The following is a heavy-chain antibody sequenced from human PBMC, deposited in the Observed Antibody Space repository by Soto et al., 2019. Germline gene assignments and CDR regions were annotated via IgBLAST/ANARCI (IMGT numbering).Heavy chain of an antibody. Sequence: PSETLSLTCTVSGGSISSSSYYWGWIRQPPGKGLEWIGSIYYSGSTNYNPSLKSRVTISVDTSKNQFSLKLSSVTAADTAVYYCARHVWGTYGSGPFDYWGQGTLVTVSS. D-gene: IGHD3-10*01. CDR1: GGSISSSSYY. CDR2: IYYSGST. CDR3: ARHVWGTYGSGPFDY. V-gene: IGHV4-39*01. J-gene: IGHJ4*02.